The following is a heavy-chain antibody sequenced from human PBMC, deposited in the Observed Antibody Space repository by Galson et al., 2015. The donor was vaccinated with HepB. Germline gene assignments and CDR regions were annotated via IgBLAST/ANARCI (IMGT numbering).Heavy chain of an antibody. V-gene: IGHV1-69*04. CDR3: ARGGAALERAYYYGMDV. CDR2: IIPILGIA. D-gene: IGHD6-6*01. J-gene: IGHJ6*02. Sequence: SVKVSCKASGGTFSSYAISWVRQAPGQGLEWMGRIIPILGIANYAQKFQGRVTITADKSTSTAYMELSSLRSEDTAVYYCARGGAALERAYYYGMDVRGQGTTVTVSS. CDR1: GGTFSSYA.